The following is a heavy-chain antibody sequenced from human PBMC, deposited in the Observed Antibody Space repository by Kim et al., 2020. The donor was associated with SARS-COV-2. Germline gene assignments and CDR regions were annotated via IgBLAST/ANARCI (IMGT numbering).Heavy chain of an antibody. J-gene: IGHJ4*02. CDR3: AQDPRVAAAYTFDY. D-gene: IGHD6-13*01. CDR1: GFTFSTYA. CDR2: ISGSGGST. Sequence: GGSLRLSCAASGFTFSTYAMSWVRQAPGKGLEWVSAISGSGGSTYYADSVKGRFTISRDNSKNTLYLQMNSLRAGDTAVYYCAQDPRVAAAYTFDYWGQGTLVTVSS. V-gene: IGHV3-23*01.